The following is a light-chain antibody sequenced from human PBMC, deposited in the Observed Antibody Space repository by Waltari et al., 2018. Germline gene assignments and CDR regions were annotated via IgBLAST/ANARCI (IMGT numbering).Light chain of an antibody. CDR1: QSVSSY. Sequence: IVLTPSPATLSLSPEERATLSCRASQSVSSYLAWYQQKPGQAPRLLIYDASNRATGIPARFSGSGSGTDFTLTISSLEPEDFAVYYCQQRSNWPPLTFGGGTKVEIK. CDR2: DAS. CDR3: QQRSNWPPLT. J-gene: IGKJ4*01. V-gene: IGKV3-11*01.